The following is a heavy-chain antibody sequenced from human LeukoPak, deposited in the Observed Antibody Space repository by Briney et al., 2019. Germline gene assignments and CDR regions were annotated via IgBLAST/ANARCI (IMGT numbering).Heavy chain of an antibody. V-gene: IGHV4-31*03. D-gene: IGHD3-22*01. CDR2: IYYSGST. Sequence: PSETLSFTCTVSGGSISSGGFYWSWIRQHPGKGLEWIGYIYYSGSTYYNPSLKSRVTISVDTSKNQFSLKLSSVTAADTAVYYCARVLRDSSGYYRYAFDIWGQGTMVTVSS. J-gene: IGHJ3*02. CDR1: GGSISSGGFY. CDR3: ARVLRDSSGYYRYAFDI.